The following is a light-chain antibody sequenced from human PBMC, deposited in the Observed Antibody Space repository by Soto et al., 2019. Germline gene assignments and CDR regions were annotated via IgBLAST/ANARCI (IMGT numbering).Light chain of an antibody. J-gene: IGKJ4*01. CDR1: QSISSW. CDR2: KAS. Sequence: HIAHSPFTLYASVGDRVTITCRASQSISSWLAWYQHKPGKAPNLLIYKASSLESGVPSRFSGSGSGTEFTLTVSSLQPDDFATYYCQQYDSYPLTFGGGTKWIS. CDR3: QQYDSYPLT. V-gene: IGKV1-5*03.